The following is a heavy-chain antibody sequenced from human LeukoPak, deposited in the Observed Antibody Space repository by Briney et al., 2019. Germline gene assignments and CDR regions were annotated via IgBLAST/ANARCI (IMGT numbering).Heavy chain of an antibody. CDR2: IKHDALEE. V-gene: IGHV3-7*01. J-gene: IGHJ5*02. CDR1: GFFFSTYW. CDR3: SREFEP. Sequence: GGSLRLSCEASGFFFSTYWMAWVRQAPGKGLEWVASIKHDALEEHYADSVKGRFTVSRDNGRNSLYLEMKSLRVEDTAVYYCSREFEPWGQGTLVIVSS.